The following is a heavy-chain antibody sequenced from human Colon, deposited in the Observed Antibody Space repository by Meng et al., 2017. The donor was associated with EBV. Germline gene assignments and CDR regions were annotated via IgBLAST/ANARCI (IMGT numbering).Heavy chain of an antibody. CDR2: ISAYNGNT. Sequence: QVHLVQSGSEGKKLXXSVKVPCKASGYIFANYGVSWVRQAPGQGLEWMGWISAYNGNTNFAQSLQGRVTMTADTSTSTAYLELRSLTSDDTAIYYCARDVPVSAMRLWDYWGQGTLVTVSS. CDR3: ARDVPVSAMRLWDY. V-gene: IGHV1-18*01. J-gene: IGHJ4*02. CDR1: GYIFANYG. D-gene: IGHD2-2*01.